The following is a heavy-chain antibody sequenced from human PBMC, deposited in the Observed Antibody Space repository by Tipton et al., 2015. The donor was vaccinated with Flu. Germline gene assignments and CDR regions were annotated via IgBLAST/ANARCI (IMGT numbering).Heavy chain of an antibody. CDR2: IYSSGST. V-gene: IGHV4-4*07. CDR1: GGSISSFY. D-gene: IGHD6-19*01. Sequence: ALSLTCTVSGGSISSFYWSWIRQPANKGLEWIGRIYSSGSTDYNPSLKSRVTMSVDTSKNQFSLKLSSVTAADTAVYHCARDLSAVAGSYFDYWGQGTLVTVSS. CDR3: ARDLSAVAGSYFDY. J-gene: IGHJ4*02.